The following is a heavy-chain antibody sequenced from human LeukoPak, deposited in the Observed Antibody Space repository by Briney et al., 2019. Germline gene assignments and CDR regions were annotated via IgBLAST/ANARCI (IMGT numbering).Heavy chain of an antibody. Sequence: PSETLSLTCTVSGGSISSYYWSWIRQPPGKGLEWIGYIYYSGSTNYNPSLKSRVTISVDTSKNQFSLKLSSVTAADTAVYHCARIAYCGGDCRRTGGFDIWGQGTMFTVSS. J-gene: IGHJ3*02. V-gene: IGHV4-59*01. CDR3: ARIAYCGGDCRRTGGFDI. CDR2: IYYSGST. D-gene: IGHD2-21*02. CDR1: GGSISSYY.